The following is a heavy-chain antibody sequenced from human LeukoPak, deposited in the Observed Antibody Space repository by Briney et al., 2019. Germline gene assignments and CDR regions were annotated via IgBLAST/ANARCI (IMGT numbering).Heavy chain of an antibody. CDR2: MNPDSGKT. CDR3: ARGRTPKVAGLEGD. D-gene: IGHD6-19*01. CDR1: GYTFTSYD. J-gene: IGHJ4*02. V-gene: IGHV1-8*02. Sequence: ASVKVSCKASGYTFTSYDINWVRQATGQGLEWMAWMNPDSGKTGYAQKFQDRLTLTRNTSISTAYMELSSLRSEDTAVYYCARGRTPKVAGLEGDWGQGTLVTVSS.